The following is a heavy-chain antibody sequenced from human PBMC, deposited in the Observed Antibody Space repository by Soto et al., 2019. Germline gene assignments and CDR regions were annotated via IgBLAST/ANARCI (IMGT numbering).Heavy chain of an antibody. CDR2: INHSGST. CDR3: ARGRHSSSWYY. Sequence: LSLTCAVYGGSFSGYYWSWIRQPPGKGLEWIGEINHSGSTNYNPSLKSRVTISVDTSKNQFPLKLSSVTAADTAVYYSARGRHSSSWYYWGQGTLVTVSS. CDR1: GGSFSGYY. V-gene: IGHV4-34*01. D-gene: IGHD6-13*01. J-gene: IGHJ4*02.